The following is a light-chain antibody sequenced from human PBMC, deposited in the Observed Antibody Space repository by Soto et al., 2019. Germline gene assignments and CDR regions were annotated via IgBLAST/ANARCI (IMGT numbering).Light chain of an antibody. Sequence: QPVLTQPPSVCGAPGQRVTISCTGNNSNLGAGYDVHWYQQLPGAAPKLVIFGNRNRPSGVPERFSGSKSGTSASLAITGLQAEDEADYYCQAYDYSLTAFVFGGGTKLTVL. CDR2: GNR. CDR1: NSNLGAGYD. V-gene: IGLV1-40*01. CDR3: QAYDYSLTAFV. J-gene: IGLJ3*02.